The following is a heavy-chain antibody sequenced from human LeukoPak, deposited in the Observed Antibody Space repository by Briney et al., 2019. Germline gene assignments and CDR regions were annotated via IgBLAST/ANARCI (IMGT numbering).Heavy chain of an antibody. V-gene: IGHV3-53*05. D-gene: IGHD1-14*01. CDR1: GFTVSSNY. Sequence: PGGSLRLSCAASGFTVSSNYMSWVRQAPGKGLEWVSLIYSDGTTYYADSVRGRFTISRDNAKNSLYLQMNSLRAEDTALYYCAITGESRYYFDYWGQGTLVTVSS. J-gene: IGHJ4*02. CDR3: AITGESRYYFDY. CDR2: IYSDGTT.